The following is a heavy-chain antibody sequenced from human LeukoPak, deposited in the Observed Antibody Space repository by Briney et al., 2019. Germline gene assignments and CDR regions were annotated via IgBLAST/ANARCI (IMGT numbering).Heavy chain of an antibody. V-gene: IGHV1-46*01. J-gene: IGHJ5*02. Sequence: GASVKVSCKASGYTFTGYYMHWVRQAPGQGLEWMGIINPRGGSTSYAQKFQGRVTMTRDTSTNTVYMELSSLRSEDTAVYYCARRTVIRGNWFDPWGQGTLVTVSS. CDR2: INPRGGST. CDR1: GYTFTGYY. CDR3: ARRTVIRGNWFDP. D-gene: IGHD4-17*01.